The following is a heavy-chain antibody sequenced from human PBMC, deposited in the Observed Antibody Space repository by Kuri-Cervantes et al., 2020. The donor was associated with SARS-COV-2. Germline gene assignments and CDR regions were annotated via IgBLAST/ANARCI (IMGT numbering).Heavy chain of an antibody. CDR1: GFTFSDYY. D-gene: IGHD6-13*01. J-gene: IGHJ4*02. CDR2: ISSSSSTI. CDR3: ASLAAAGSFDY. V-gene: IGHV3-11*04. Sequence: GGSLRLSCAASGFTFSDYYMSWIRQAPGKGLEWVSYISSSSSTIYYADSVKGRFTISRDNAKNSLYLQMNSLRAEDTAVYYCASLAAAGSFDYWGQGTLVTVSS.